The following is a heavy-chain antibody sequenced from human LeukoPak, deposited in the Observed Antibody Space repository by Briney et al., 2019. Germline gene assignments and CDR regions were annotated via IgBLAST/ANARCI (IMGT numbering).Heavy chain of an antibody. V-gene: IGHV3-23*01. CDR1: GFTFSSYV. CDR3: ARDAGWLRFYWYFDL. Sequence: GGSLRLSCAVSGFTFSSYVMSWVRQAPGKGLEWVSTISGSGGGRYYADSVKGRFTISRDNSKNTVFLEMNSLRSEDTALYLCARDAGWLRFYWYFDLWGRGTLVAVSS. J-gene: IGHJ2*01. CDR2: ISGSGGGR. D-gene: IGHD5-24*01.